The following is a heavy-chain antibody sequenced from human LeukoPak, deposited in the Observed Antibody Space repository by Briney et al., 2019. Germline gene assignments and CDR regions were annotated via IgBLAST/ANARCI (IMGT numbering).Heavy chain of an antibody. J-gene: IGHJ3*02. V-gene: IGHV4-30-2*01. CDR1: GGSISSGGYY. CDR3: ARLRWRAPLDAFDI. D-gene: IGHD4-23*01. CDR2: IYHSGST. Sequence: SETLSLACTVSGGSISSGGYYWSWIRQPPGKGLEWIGYIYHSGSTYYNPSLKSRVTISVDRSKNQFSLKLSSVTAADTAVYYCARLRWRAPLDAFDIWGQGTMVTVSS.